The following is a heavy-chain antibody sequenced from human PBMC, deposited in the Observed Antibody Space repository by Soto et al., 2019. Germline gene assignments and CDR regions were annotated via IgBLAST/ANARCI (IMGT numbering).Heavy chain of an antibody. CDR2: ISAYNGNT. V-gene: IGHV1-18*01. J-gene: IGHJ4*02. CDR1: GYTFTSYG. CDR3: VKGSITMVRGALDY. Sequence: ASVKVSCKASGYTFTSYGISWVRQAPGQGLEWMGWISAYNGNTNYAQKLQGRVTISRDNSKNTLYLQMSSLRAEDTAVYYCVKGSITMVRGALDYWGQGTLVTVSS. D-gene: IGHD3-10*01.